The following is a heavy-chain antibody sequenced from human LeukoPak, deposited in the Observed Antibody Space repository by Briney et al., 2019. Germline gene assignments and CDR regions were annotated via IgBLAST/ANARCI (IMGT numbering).Heavy chain of an antibody. Sequence: SETLSLTCTVSGGSISSSSYYWGWIRQPPGKGLEWIGSIYYSGSTYYNPSLKSRVTISIDTSKNQFSLKLSSVTAADMAVYYCARQVLPDYFDYWGQGTLVTVFS. CDR3: ARQVLPDYFDY. CDR1: GGSISSSSYY. V-gene: IGHV4-39*01. J-gene: IGHJ4*02. CDR2: IYYSGST.